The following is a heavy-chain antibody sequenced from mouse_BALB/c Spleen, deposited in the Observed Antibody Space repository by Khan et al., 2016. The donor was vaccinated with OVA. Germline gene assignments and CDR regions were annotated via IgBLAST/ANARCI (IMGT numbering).Heavy chain of an antibody. CDR3: ARDDGNYVDAMDY. Sequence: VQLKESGPGLVAPSQSLSINCTVSGFTLISYGVHWVRQSPGKGLEWLGIIWAGGSTNYNSALMARLSISKDNSKSQVFLKMNSVQTDDTAMYYCARDDGNYVDAMDYWGQGTSVTVSS. D-gene: IGHD2-1*01. CDR1: GFTLISYG. J-gene: IGHJ4*01. V-gene: IGHV2-9*02. CDR2: IWAGGST.